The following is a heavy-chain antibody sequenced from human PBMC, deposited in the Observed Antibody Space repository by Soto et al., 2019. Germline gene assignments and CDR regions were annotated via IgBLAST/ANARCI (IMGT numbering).Heavy chain of an antibody. D-gene: IGHD6-13*01. CDR3: AREDHNLDSSSWTYYYYYGMDV. V-gene: IGHV3-30-3*01. CDR2: ISYDGSNK. Sequence: PGGSLRLSCAASGFTFSSYAMHWVRQAPGKGLEWVAVISYDGSNKYYADSVKGRFTISRDNSKNKLYLQMNSLRAEDTAVYYCAREDHNLDSSSWTYYYYYGMDVWGQGTTVTVSS. J-gene: IGHJ6*02. CDR1: GFTFSSYA.